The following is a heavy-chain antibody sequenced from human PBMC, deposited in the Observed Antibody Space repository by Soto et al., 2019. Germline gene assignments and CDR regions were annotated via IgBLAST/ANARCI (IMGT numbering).Heavy chain of an antibody. V-gene: IGHV3-30*18. CDR1: GFTFSSYG. CDR3: AKDLPKWGQWLVVGGMDV. Sequence: QVQLVESGGGVVQPGRSLRLSCAASGFTFSSYGMHWVRQAPGKGLEWVAVISYDGSNKYYADSVKGRFTISRDNSKNTLYLQMNSLRAEDTAVYYCAKDLPKWGQWLVVGGMDVWGQGTTVTVSS. D-gene: IGHD6-19*01. CDR2: ISYDGSNK. J-gene: IGHJ6*02.